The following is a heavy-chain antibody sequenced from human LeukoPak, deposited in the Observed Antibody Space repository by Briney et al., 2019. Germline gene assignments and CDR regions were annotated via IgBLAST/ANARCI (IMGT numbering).Heavy chain of an antibody. J-gene: IGHJ4*02. Sequence: PGGSLRLSCAASGFTFSSYAMSWVRQAPGKGLEWVSEINRGGVNTYYPDSVRGRFTVSRDNSKNTLFLQMTSLRAEDTAIYYCARGIDGAFDYWGQGTLVTVSS. CDR3: ARGIDGAFDY. CDR2: INRGGVNT. D-gene: IGHD3-10*01. V-gene: IGHV3-23*01. CDR1: GFTFSSYA.